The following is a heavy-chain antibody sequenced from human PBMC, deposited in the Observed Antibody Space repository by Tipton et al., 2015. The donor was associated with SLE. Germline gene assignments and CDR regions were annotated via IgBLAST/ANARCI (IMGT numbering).Heavy chain of an antibody. J-gene: IGHJ6*03. CDR2: ISSSGSRT. D-gene: IGHD7-27*01. CDR3: VKDIRTGYYYYYMDV. Sequence: SLRLSCAASGFTFSEHYMSWIRQAPGKGLEWLSYISSSGSRTFYADSVKGRFTVSRDNAKNPLYLQMNGLRAEDTALYYCVKDIRTGYYYYYMDVWGKGTRVTVSS. CDR1: GFTFSEHY. V-gene: IGHV3-11*01.